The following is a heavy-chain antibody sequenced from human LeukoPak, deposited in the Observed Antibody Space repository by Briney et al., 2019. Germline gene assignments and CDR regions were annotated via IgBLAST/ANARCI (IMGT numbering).Heavy chain of an antibody. CDR1: GYTFTGYY. Sequence: ASVKVSCKXSGYTFTGYYMHWVRQAPGQGLERMGWISPNSGGTNYAQKFQGRVTMTRDTSISTAYMELSRLRSDDTAVYYCATARKRIQLWLHVYWGQGTLVTVSS. V-gene: IGHV1-2*02. CDR3: ATARKRIQLWLHVY. CDR2: ISPNSGGT. J-gene: IGHJ4*02. D-gene: IGHD5-18*01.